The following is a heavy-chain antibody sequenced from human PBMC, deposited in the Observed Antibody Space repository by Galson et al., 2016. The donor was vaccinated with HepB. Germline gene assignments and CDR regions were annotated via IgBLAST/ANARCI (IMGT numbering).Heavy chain of an antibody. Sequence: LSLICTVSGGPVSTFYWNWIRQPPGKGLEWIGYFYFNGGTNYNPSLKSRVTLSVDTSKNEFSLRLTSVTVADTAVYFCAGIGSLWTNGLDGWGQGTTVAVAS. D-gene: IGHD3/OR15-3a*01. CDR2: FYFNGGT. CDR1: GGPVSTFY. V-gene: IGHV4-4*09. J-gene: IGHJ6*02. CDR3: AGIGSLWTNGLDG.